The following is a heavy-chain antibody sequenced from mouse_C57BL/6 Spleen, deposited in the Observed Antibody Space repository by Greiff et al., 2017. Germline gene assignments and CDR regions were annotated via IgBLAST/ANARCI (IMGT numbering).Heavy chain of an antibody. CDR1: GFSLTSYG. D-gene: IGHD4-1*01. CDR2: IWRGGST. V-gene: IGHV2-5*01. CDR3: AKKRAWEDYAMDY. Sequence: VQLMESGPGLVQPSQSLSITCTASGFSLTSYGVHWVRQSPGQGLEWLGVIWRGGSTDYNAAFMSSLSITKDNSKSQVFFKMNSLQADDTAIYYSAKKRAWEDYAMDYWGQGTSVTVSS. J-gene: IGHJ4*01.